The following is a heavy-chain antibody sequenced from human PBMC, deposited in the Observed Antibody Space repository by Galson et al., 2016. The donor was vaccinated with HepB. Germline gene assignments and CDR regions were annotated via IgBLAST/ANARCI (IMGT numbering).Heavy chain of an antibody. V-gene: IGHV4-4*02. Sequence: ETLSLTCTVSGASINDSTWWTWVRQAPGRGLKWIEEIYHTETTNNNPFLSSRFTLSIDKSRNQFSLNLTSATAADTAVYYCARAAIVPGARMVFDPWGQGTLVTVSS. CDR2: IYHTETT. D-gene: IGHD2-2*01. J-gene: IGHJ5*02. CDR3: ARAAIVPGARMVFDP. CDR1: GASINDSTW.